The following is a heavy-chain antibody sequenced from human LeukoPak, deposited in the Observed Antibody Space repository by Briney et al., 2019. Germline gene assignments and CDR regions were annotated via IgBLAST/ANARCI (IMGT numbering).Heavy chain of an antibody. CDR3: ARARVAAADSGPFDY. J-gene: IGHJ4*02. D-gene: IGHD6-13*01. CDR2: IIPIFGTA. CDR1: GGTFSSYA. V-gene: IGHV1-69*13. Sequence: SVKVSCKASGGTFSSYAISWVRQAPGQGLEWMGGIIPIFGTANYAQKFQGRVTITADESTSTAYMELSSLRSEDTAVYYCARARVAAADSGPFDYWGQGTLVTVSS.